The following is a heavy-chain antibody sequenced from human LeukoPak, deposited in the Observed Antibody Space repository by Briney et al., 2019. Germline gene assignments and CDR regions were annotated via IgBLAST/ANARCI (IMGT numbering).Heavy chain of an antibody. CDR2: IIPILGIA. V-gene: IGHV1-69*04. CDR1: GGTFSSYA. D-gene: IGHD1-26*01. CDR3: ARGPKYSGSYLDY. J-gene: IGHJ4*02. Sequence: GASVKVSCKASGGTFSSYAISWVRQAPGQGLEWMGRIIPILGIANYAQKFQGRVTITADKSTSTAYMELSSLRSEDTAVYYCARGPKYSGSYLDYWGQGTLVTVSS.